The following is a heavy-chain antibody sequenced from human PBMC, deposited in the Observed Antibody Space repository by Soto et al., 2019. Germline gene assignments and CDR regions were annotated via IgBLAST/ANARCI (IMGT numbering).Heavy chain of an antibody. J-gene: IGHJ4*02. Sequence: SETLSLTCTVSGGSISSYYWSWIRQPPGKGLEWIGYIYYSGSTNYDPSLKSRVTISVDTSKNQFSLKLSSVTAADTAVYYCARVPYDFWSGYLFDYWGQGTLVTVSS. D-gene: IGHD3-3*01. CDR2: IYYSGST. V-gene: IGHV4-59*01. CDR3: ARVPYDFWSGYLFDY. CDR1: GGSISSYY.